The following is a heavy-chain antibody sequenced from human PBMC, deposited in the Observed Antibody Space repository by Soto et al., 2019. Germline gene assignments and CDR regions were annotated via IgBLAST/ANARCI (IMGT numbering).Heavy chain of an antibody. J-gene: IGHJ4*02. D-gene: IGHD5-18*01. CDR2: ISSSGSTI. CDR1: AFTFSSYE. CDR3: AREAARL. Sequence: GGSLSLSCAASAFTFSSYEMKWVRQVPGKGVEWVAYISSSGSTISYADYVKGGFTISRDNAKNALYLQMNSLRAEDTAVDYCAREAARLWGQGTLVTVSS. V-gene: IGHV3-48*03.